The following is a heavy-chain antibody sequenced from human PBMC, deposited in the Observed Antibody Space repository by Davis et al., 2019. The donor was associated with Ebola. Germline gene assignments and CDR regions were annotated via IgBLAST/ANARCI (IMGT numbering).Heavy chain of an antibody. D-gene: IGHD3-9*01. V-gene: IGHV1-69*13. CDR2: IIPIFGTA. Sequence: SVKVSCKASGGTFSSYAISWVRQAPGQGLEWMGGIIPIFGTANYAQKFQGRVTITADESTSTAYMELSSLRSEDTAVYYCARAPYFDWLLWGWFDPWGQGTLVTVSS. CDR3: ARAPYFDWLLWGWFDP. CDR1: GGTFSSYA. J-gene: IGHJ5*02.